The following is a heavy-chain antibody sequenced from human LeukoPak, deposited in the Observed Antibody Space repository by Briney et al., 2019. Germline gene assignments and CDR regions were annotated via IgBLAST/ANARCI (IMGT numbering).Heavy chain of an antibody. D-gene: IGHD6-13*01. J-gene: IGHJ4*02. CDR3: ARDSEQQLALDY. V-gene: IGHV3-48*01. CDR2: ITNSGNSK. CDR1: EFTFSSYS. Sequence: GGSLRLSCAASEFTFSSYSMNWVRQAPGKGLEWVSYITNSGNSKSYADSVKGRFTISRDNTKNSLYLQMNGLRAEDTAVYYCARDSEQQLALDYWGQGTLVTVSS.